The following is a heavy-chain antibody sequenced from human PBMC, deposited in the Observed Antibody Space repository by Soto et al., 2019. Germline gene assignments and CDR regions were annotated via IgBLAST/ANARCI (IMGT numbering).Heavy chain of an antibody. D-gene: IGHD5-12*01. CDR2: IRAYNGNT. Sequence: QVQLVXXGXXXXXXXASXKVSCKXSGYTFTSYGISWVRQAPGXXLEWMGWIRAYNGNTNYAQKLQGRVTRTTDTATSTAYRELRSLRSDDTAVYSCARTASQRWLREGWFDPWGQGTLVTVSS. V-gene: IGHV1-18*04. J-gene: IGHJ5*02. CDR1: GYTFTSYG. CDR3: ARTASQRWLREGWFDP.